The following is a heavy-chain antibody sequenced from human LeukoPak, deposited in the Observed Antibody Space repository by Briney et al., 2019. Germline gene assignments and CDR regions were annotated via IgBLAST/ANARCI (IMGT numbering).Heavy chain of an antibody. V-gene: IGHV2-5*08. CDR3: ARYDDY. D-gene: IGHD1-14*01. Sequence: SGPALVKPTQTLTLTCTFSGFSLSTSGMCVSWIRQPPGKALEWLALIYWNDDKRYSSSLKSRLTITKDTAKNQVVLTMTNMDPVDTATYYCARYDDYWGQGILVTVSS. CDR1: GFSLSTSGMC. CDR2: IYWNDDK. J-gene: IGHJ4*02.